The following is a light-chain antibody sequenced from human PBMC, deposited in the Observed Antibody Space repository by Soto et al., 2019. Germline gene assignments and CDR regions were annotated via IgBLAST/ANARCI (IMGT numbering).Light chain of an antibody. CDR1: SSDLGTYNR. CDR2: EVS. J-gene: IGLJ3*02. V-gene: IGLV2-18*02. Sequence: QSALTQPPSVSGSPGQSVTISCTGTSSDLGTYNRVSWSQQHPGEVPKLIIYEVSKRPSGVSNRFSGSRSGNTASLTISGLQPEDEADYYCSSFTYSSTWVYGGGTKLTVL. CDR3: SSFTYSSTWV.